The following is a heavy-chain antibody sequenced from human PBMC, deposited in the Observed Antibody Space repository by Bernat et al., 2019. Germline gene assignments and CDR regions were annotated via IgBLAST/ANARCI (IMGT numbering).Heavy chain of an antibody. V-gene: IGHV4-34*01. D-gene: IGHD2-2*01. CDR1: GGSFSGYY. Sequence: QVQLQQWGAGLLKPSETLSLTCAVYGGSFSGYYWSWIRQPPGTGLEWIGEINHSGSTNYNPSLKSRVTISVDTSKNQFSLKLSSVTAADTAVYYCARGLRPLGYCSSTSCYGLGDVWGQGTTVTVSS. CDR3: ARGLRPLGYCSSTSCYGLGDV. J-gene: IGHJ6*02. CDR2: INHSGST.